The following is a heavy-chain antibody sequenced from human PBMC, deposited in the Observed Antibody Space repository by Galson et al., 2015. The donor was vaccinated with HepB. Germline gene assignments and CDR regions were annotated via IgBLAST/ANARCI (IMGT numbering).Heavy chain of an antibody. CDR1: GFTLSSHA. J-gene: IGHJ4*02. Sequence: SLRLSCAASGFTLSSHAMSWVRQAPGKGLEWVSSISGSGDRTYYADSVKGRFSISRDNSMNTLYLQMNSLRAEDTAVYYCAKDRSYCSSVTCYTGLFDYWGQGTQVTVSS. V-gene: IGHV3-23*01. D-gene: IGHD2-2*02. CDR2: ISGSGDRT. CDR3: AKDRSYCSSVTCYTGLFDY.